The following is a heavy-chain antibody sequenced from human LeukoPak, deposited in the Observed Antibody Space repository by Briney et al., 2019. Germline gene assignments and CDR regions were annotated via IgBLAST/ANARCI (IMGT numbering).Heavy chain of an antibody. Sequence: EASVKVSCKASGGSLSTYAINWVRQVPGRGLEWMGGITPFYSATDYAQKLQGRVTITADESTNTAYMELNSLTSKDTAVYYCARMVGYAYSDYWGQGTLVTVSS. V-gene: IGHV1-69*13. D-gene: IGHD2-15*01. CDR3: ARMVGYAYSDY. CDR1: GGSLSTYA. J-gene: IGHJ4*02. CDR2: ITPFYSAT.